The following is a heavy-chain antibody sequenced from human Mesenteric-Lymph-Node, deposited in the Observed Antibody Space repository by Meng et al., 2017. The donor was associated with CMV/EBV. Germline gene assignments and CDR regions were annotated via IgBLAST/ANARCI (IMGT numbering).Heavy chain of an antibody. Sequence: ASVKVSCKASGYTFTSYGISWVRQAPGQGLEWMGWISAYNGNTNYAQKLQGRVTMTTDTSTSTAYMELRSLRSDDTAVYYCARAGRGYSYGTETPYYYYYGMDVWGQGTTVTVSS. D-gene: IGHD5-18*01. CDR2: ISAYNGNT. J-gene: IGHJ6*02. CDR1: GYTFTSYG. CDR3: ARAGRGYSYGTETPYYYYYGMDV. V-gene: IGHV1-18*01.